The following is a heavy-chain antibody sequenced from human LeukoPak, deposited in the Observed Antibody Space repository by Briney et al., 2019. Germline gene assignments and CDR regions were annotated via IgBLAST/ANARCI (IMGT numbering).Heavy chain of an antibody. J-gene: IGHJ5*02. Sequence: GGSLRLSCAASGFTSSSYAMSWVRQAPGKGLKWVSAISGSGGSTYYADSVKGRFTISRDNSKNTLYLQMNSLRAEDTAVYYCARAGVVITNWFDPWGQGTLVTVSS. V-gene: IGHV3-23*01. CDR3: ARAGVVITNWFDP. D-gene: IGHD3-3*01. CDR1: GFTSSSYA. CDR2: ISGSGGST.